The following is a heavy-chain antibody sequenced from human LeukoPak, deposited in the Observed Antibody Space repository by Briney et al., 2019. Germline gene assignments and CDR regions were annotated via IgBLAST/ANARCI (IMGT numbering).Heavy chain of an antibody. CDR2: GYPGVSA. Sequence: SETLSLTCTVSGGPMYSYYWSWLRQTAGKGLEWIGRGYPGVSANYNPSLTSRVTMSVDTSKNQFALKLNTVTAADTAVYYCARMKFYDSTGYSPGHYMDVWGKGTTVTVSS. J-gene: IGHJ6*03. CDR1: GGPMYSYY. V-gene: IGHV4-4*07. CDR3: ARMKFYDSTGYSPGHYMDV. D-gene: IGHD3-22*01.